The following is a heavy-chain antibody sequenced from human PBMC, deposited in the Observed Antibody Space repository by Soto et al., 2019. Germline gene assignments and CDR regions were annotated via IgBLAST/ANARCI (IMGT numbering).Heavy chain of an antibody. V-gene: IGHV4-39*01. J-gene: IGHJ4*02. CDR3: ARHALAYYYDSSGYVDY. D-gene: IGHD3-22*01. CDR1: GGSISSSSYY. Sequence: QLQLQESGPGLVKPSETLSLTCTVSGGSISSSSYYWGWIRQPPGKGLEWIGSIYYSGSTYYNPSLKSRVTISVDTSKNQFSLKLSSVTAADTAVYYCARHALAYYYDSSGYVDYWGQGTLVTVSS. CDR2: IYYSGST.